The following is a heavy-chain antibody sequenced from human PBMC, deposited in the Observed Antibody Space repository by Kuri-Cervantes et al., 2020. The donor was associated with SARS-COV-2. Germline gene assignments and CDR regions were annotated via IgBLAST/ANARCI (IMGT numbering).Heavy chain of an antibody. CDR3: GRNSEVAGAAAVDF. V-gene: IGHV3-11*01. Sequence: GGSLRLSCAASGFTFSDYYMSWIRQAPGKGLEWISYISNTGSAIYYADSMKGRFTISRDNTKNSLYLHMNSLRAEDTALYYCGRNSEVAGAAAVDFWGQGNLVTGAS. CDR2: ISNTGSAI. D-gene: IGHD6-19*01. J-gene: IGHJ4*02. CDR1: GFTFSDYY.